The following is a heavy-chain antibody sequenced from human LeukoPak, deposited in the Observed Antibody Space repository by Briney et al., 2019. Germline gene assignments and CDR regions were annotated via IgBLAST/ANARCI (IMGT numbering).Heavy chain of an antibody. CDR3: ARDRRAGSAYGMDV. J-gene: IGHJ6*02. Sequence: GGSPRLSCAASGFTFSSYSMNWVRQAPGKGLEWVSSISSSSSYIYYADSVKGRFTISRDNAKNSLYLQMNSLRAEDTAVYYCARDRRAGSAYGMDVWGQGTTVTVSS. CDR1: GFTFSSYS. V-gene: IGHV3-21*01. CDR2: ISSSSSYI. D-gene: IGHD6-19*01.